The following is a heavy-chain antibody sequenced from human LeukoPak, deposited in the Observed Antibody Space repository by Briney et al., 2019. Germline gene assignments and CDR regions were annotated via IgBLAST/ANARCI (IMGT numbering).Heavy chain of an antibody. D-gene: IGHD3-22*01. Sequence: ASVKVSCKASGGTFSSYAISWVRQAPGQGLEWMGGIIPIIGTANYAQKFQGRVTITADESTSTAYMELSSLRSEDTAVYYCARVAYYYDSSGYYYGENEQYYYYGMDVWGQGTTVTVSS. V-gene: IGHV1-69*13. J-gene: IGHJ6*02. CDR1: GGTFSSYA. CDR2: IIPIIGTA. CDR3: ARVAYYYDSSGYYYGENEQYYYYGMDV.